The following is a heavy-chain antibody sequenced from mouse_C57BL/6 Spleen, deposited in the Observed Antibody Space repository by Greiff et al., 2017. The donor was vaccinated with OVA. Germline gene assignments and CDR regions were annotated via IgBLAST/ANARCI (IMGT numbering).Heavy chain of an antibody. J-gene: IGHJ4*01. CDR3: AISDYDYDGPYCYAMDY. Sequence: VQLQQSGPELVKPGASVKIPCKASGYTFTDYNMDWVKQSHGKSLEWIGDINPNNGGTIYNQKFKGKATLTVDKSSSTAYMELRSLTSEDTAVYYCAISDYDYDGPYCYAMDYWGQGTAVTVSS. CDR2: INPNNGGT. CDR1: GYTFTDYN. D-gene: IGHD2-4*01. V-gene: IGHV1-18*01.